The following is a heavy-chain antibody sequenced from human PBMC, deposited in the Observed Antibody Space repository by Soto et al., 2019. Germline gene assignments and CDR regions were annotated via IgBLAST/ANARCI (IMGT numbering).Heavy chain of an antibody. CDR1: GGTFSSYA. Sequence: SVKVSCKASGGTFSSYAISWVRQAPGQGLEWMGGIIPIFGTANYAQKFQGRVTITADESTSTDYMELSSLRSEDTAVYYCAREGYYGSGSYGKTFDPWGQGTLVTVS. J-gene: IGHJ5*02. CDR2: IIPIFGTA. D-gene: IGHD3-10*01. V-gene: IGHV1-69*13. CDR3: AREGYYGSGSYGKTFDP.